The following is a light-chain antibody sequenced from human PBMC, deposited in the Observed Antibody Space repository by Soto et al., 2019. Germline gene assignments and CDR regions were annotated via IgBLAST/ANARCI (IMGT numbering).Light chain of an antibody. J-gene: IGLJ1*01. CDR2: EVS. CDR1: SSDVGGYNY. V-gene: IGLV2-8*01. Sequence: SVLTQPPSASVSPGQSVTISCTGTSSDVGGYNYVSWYQQHPGRAPKLMIYEVSKRPSGVPDRFSGSKSGNTASLTVSGLQAEDEADYYCSSYAGTHIVFGIGTKVTVL. CDR3: SSYAGTHIV.